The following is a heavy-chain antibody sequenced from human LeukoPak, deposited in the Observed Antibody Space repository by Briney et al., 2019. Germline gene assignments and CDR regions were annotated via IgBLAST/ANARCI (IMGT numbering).Heavy chain of an antibody. CDR3: ARDREQQPHFDY. D-gene: IGHD6-13*01. Sequence: GGSLRLSCAASGFIFSSYAMSWVRQAPGKGLEWVSSISSSSSYIYYADSVKGRFTISRDNAKNSLYLQMNSLRAEDTAVYYCARDREQQPHFDYWGQGTLVTVSS. CDR2: ISSSSSYI. CDR1: GFIFSSYA. V-gene: IGHV3-21*01. J-gene: IGHJ4*02.